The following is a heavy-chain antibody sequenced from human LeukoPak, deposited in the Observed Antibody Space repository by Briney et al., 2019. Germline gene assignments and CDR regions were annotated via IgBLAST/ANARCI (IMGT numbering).Heavy chain of an antibody. V-gene: IGHV3-23*01. D-gene: IGHD5-18*01. CDR2: ISGSGGST. J-gene: IGHJ4*02. CDR3: TRGIGYSYGIDY. Sequence: GGSLRLSCAASGFTFSSYAMSWVRQAPGKGLEWVSAISGSGGSTYYADSVKGRFTISRDNSKNTLYLQMNSLRAEDTAVYYCTRGIGYSYGIDYWGQGTLVTVSS. CDR1: GFTFSSYA.